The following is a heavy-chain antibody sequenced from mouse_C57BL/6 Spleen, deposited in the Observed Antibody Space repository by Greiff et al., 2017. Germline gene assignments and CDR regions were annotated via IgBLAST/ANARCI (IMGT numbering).Heavy chain of an antibody. Sequence: QVHVKQSGAELVKPGASVKLSCKASGYTFTEYTIHWVKQRSGQGLEWIGWFYPGSGSIKYNEKFKDKATLTADKSSSTVYMELSRLTSEDSAVYFCARHEERYYYGSSPFAYWGQGTLVTVSA. J-gene: IGHJ3*01. CDR1: GYTFTEYT. CDR3: ARHEERYYYGSSPFAY. D-gene: IGHD1-1*01. CDR2: FYPGSGSI. V-gene: IGHV1-62-2*01.